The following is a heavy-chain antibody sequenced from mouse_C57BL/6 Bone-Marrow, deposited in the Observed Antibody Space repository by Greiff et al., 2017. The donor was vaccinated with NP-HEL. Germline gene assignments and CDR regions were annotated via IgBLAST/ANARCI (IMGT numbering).Heavy chain of an antibody. CDR1: GYSFTGYY. V-gene: IGHV1-42*01. CDR2: INPSTGGT. CDR3: ARDGDYDVGYFDY. Sequence: EVQLHQSGPELVKPGASVKISCKASGYSFTGYYMNWVKQSPEKSLEWIGEINPSTGGTTYNQKFKAKATLTVDKSSSTAYRQLKSLTSEDSAVYYCARDGDYDVGYFDYWGQGTTLTVSS. D-gene: IGHD2-4*01. J-gene: IGHJ2*01.